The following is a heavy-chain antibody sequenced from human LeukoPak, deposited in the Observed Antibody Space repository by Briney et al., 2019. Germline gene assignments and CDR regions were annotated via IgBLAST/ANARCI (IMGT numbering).Heavy chain of an antibody. CDR3: ARDSMVLRYLDY. V-gene: IGHV3-66*02. CDR2: IYSGGST. CDR1: GFTVSSNY. D-gene: IGHD3-9*01. Sequence: GSLRLSCPASGFTVSSNYMSWVRQAPGKGLEWVSVIYSGGSTYYADSVKGRFTISRDNSKNTLYLQMYSLRAEDTAVYYCARDSMVLRYLDYWGQGTLVTVSS. J-gene: IGHJ4*02.